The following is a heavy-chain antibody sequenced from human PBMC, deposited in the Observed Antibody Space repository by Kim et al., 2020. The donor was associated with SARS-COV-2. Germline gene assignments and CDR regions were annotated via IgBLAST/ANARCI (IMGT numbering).Heavy chain of an antibody. J-gene: IGHJ4*02. Sequence: GGSLRLSCAASGFTSSPYWMNWVRQAPGKGLVWVARISIDGNSTNYATYVTGRFTISRDTAKNNVYPQMNSLRVDDTAVYYCAIRDGYPSCHDYWGRGTLVTVSA. CDR2: ISIDGNST. CDR1: GFTSSPYW. V-gene: IGHV3-74*01. D-gene: IGHD5-12*01. CDR3: AIRDGYPSCHDY.